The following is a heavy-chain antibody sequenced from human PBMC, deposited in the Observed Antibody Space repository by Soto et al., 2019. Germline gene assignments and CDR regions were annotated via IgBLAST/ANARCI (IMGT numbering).Heavy chain of an antibody. CDR1: GFTFSDYY. D-gene: IGHD5-18*01. CDR3: AASLRGYSYGYGNRFDY. Sequence: PGGSLRLSCAASGFTFSDYYMSWIRQAPGKGLEWVSYISSSGSTIYYADSVKGRFTISRDNTKNSLYLQMNSLRAEDTAVYYCAASLRGYSYGYGNRFDYWGQGTLVTVSS. CDR2: ISSSGSTI. V-gene: IGHV3-11*01. J-gene: IGHJ4*02.